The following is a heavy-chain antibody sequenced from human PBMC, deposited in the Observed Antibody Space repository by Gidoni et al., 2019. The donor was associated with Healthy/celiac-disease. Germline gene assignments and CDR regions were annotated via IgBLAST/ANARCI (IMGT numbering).Heavy chain of an antibody. CDR2: IYYSGST. D-gene: IGHD6-13*01. V-gene: IGHV4-39*01. CDR1: GGSIRSSSYY. Sequence: QLQLQEPGPGLVKPSAPLSLPCTVSGGSIRSSSYYWGWIRQPPGKGLEWIGSIYYSGSTYYNPALKRRVTISVDTSKNQFSLKLSSVTAADTAVYYCATPGIAAAGAYYFDYWGQGTLVTVSS. CDR3: ATPGIAAAGAYYFDY. J-gene: IGHJ4*02.